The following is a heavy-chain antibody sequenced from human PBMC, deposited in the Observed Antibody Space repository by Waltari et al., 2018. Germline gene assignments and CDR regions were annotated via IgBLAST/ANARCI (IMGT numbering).Heavy chain of an antibody. V-gene: IGHV3-33*01. CDR3: ARDRYNWNDGAFDI. J-gene: IGHJ3*02. Sequence: QVQLVESGGGVVQPGRSLRLSCAASGFTFSRYGMHGVRQAPGKGLEWVAVIWYDGSNKYYADSVKGRFTISRDNSKNTLYLQMNSLRAEDTAVYYCARDRYNWNDGAFDIWGQGTMVTVSS. D-gene: IGHD1-20*01. CDR1: GFTFSRYG. CDR2: IWYDGSNK.